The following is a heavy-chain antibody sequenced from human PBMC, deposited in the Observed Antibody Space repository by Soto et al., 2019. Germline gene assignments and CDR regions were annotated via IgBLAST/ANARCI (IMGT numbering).Heavy chain of an antibody. V-gene: IGHV1-18*01. CDR3: ARHYESSGLRGKYGMDV. CDR2: ISAYNGNT. CDR1: GYTFSSYG. J-gene: IGHJ6*02. Sequence: QVQLVQSGAEVKKPGASVKVSCKASGYTFSSYGFSWVRQAPGQGLEWMGWISAYNGNTNYAQKLQGRVTMTTDTSTSTAYMELRSLRSDDTAVYYCARHYESSGLRGKYGMDVWGQGTTVTVSS. D-gene: IGHD3-22*01.